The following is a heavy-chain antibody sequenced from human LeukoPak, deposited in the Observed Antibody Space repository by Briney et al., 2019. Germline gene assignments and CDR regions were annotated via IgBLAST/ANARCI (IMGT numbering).Heavy chain of an antibody. CDR2: ISSSSSYI. CDR1: GFTFDDYA. CDR3: ARDKDYDSRPWGMDV. D-gene: IGHD3-22*01. V-gene: IGHV3-21*01. J-gene: IGHJ6*02. Sequence: GRSLRLSCAASGFTFDDYAMHWVRQAPGKGLEWVSSISSSSSYIYYADSVKGRFTISRDNAKNSLYLQMNSLRAEDTAVYYCARDKDYDSRPWGMDVWGQGTTVTVSS.